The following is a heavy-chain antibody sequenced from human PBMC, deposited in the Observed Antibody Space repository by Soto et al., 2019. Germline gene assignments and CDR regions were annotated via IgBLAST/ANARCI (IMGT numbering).Heavy chain of an antibody. J-gene: IGHJ4*02. CDR1: GYTFTRYD. V-gene: IGHV1-8*01. CDR3: ARTDGDLDY. CDR2: TNPKSGYT. Sequence: QVQLVQSGAEVKKPGASVKVSCKTSGYTFTRYDINWVRQAPGQGLEWMGWTNPKSGYTGSSQKFQGRITMTRDSSISTAYMDLNSLTSDDTAVYYCARTDGDLDYWGQGTLVTVSS. D-gene: IGHD4-17*01.